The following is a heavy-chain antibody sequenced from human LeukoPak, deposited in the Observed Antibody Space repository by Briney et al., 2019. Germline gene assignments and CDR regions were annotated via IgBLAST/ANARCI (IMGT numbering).Heavy chain of an antibody. CDR3: ARAAYYDFWSGYYPYGMDV. J-gene: IGHJ6*02. Sequence: PSETLSLTCTVSGGSISSYYWSWIRQPPGKGLEWIGYIYYSGSTNYNPSLKSRVTISVDTSKNQFSLRLSSVTAADTAVYYCARAAYYDFWSGYYPYGMDVWGQGTTVTVSS. CDR1: GGSISSYY. D-gene: IGHD3-3*01. V-gene: IGHV4-59*01. CDR2: IYYSGST.